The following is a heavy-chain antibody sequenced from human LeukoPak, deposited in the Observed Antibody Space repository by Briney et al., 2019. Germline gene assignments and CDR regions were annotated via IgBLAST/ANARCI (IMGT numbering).Heavy chain of an antibody. J-gene: IGHJ4*02. CDR3: ARAYDFWSGYDY. V-gene: IGHV4-59*01. CDR1: GGSISSYY. CDR2: IYYSGST. D-gene: IGHD3-3*01. Sequence: SETLSLTCTVSGGSISSYYWSWIRQPPGKGLEWIGYIYYSGSTNYNPSLKSRVTISVDTSKNQFSLKLSSVTAADTAVYYCARAYDFWSGYDYRGQGTLVTVSS.